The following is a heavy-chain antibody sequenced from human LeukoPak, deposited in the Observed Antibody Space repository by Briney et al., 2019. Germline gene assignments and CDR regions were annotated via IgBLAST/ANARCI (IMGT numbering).Heavy chain of an antibody. CDR2: ISWDGGVT. V-gene: IGHV3-43*01. D-gene: IGHD6-19*01. Sequence: GGSLRLSCAASGFIFDDYLIHWVRQRPGKGLEWVSLISWDGGVTYHADSVKGRFTISRDNAKNSLYLQMNSLRAEDTAVYYCVRDHSGWSLDPWGQGTLVTVSS. CDR1: GFIFDDYL. J-gene: IGHJ5*02. CDR3: VRDHSGWSLDP.